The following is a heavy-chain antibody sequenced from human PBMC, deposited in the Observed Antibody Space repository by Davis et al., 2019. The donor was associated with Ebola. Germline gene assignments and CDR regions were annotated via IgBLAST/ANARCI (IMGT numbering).Heavy chain of an antibody. V-gene: IGHV3-23*01. CDR2: ISGSGGST. CDR1: GLTFSSYA. J-gene: IGHJ4*02. CDR3: AKGSRYGDYGDYFDY. Sequence: GGSLRLSCAASGLTFSSYAMSWVRQAPGKGREWVAGISGSGGSTYYADSVKGRFTISRDNSKNTLYLQMNSLRAEDTAVYYCAKGSRYGDYGDYFDYWGQGTLVTVSS. D-gene: IGHD4-17*01.